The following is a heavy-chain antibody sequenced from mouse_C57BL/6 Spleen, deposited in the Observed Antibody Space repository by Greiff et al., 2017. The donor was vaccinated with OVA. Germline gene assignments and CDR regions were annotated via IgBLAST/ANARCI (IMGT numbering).Heavy chain of an antibody. CDR1: GFSFSSYA. D-gene: IGHD1-1*01. V-gene: IGHV5-4*03. CDR2: ISDGGSYT. J-gene: IGHJ2*01. Sequence: EVKLVESGGGLVKPGGSLKLSCAASGFSFSSYAMSWVRQTPGKRLEWVATISDGGSYTYYPDNVTGRFTISRDNAKNNLYLQMSHLKSEDTAMYYCARAPYGSSYDYWGQGTTLTVSS. CDR3: ARAPYGSSYDY.